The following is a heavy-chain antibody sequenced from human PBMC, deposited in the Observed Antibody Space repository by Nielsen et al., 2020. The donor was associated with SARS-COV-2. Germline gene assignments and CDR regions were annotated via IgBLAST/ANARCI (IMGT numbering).Heavy chain of an antibody. CDR2: ISSSGSTI. D-gene: IGHD3-22*01. V-gene: IGHV3-11*01. CDR3: AKDRGQHDSSGYYP. J-gene: IGHJ5*02. Sequence: GGSLRLSCAASGFTFSDYYMSWIRQAPGKGLEWVSYISSSGSTIYYADSVKGRFTISRDNSKNTVYLQMNSLRAGDTATYYCAKDRGQHDSSGYYPWGQGTAVTVSS. CDR1: GFTFSDYY.